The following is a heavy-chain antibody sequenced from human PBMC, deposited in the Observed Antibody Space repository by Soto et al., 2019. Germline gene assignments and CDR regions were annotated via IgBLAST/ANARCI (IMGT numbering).Heavy chain of an antibody. D-gene: IGHD2-15*01. CDR2: ISSTSNTI. CDR1: GFTFSSYS. J-gene: IGHJ6*02. Sequence: GGSLRLSCAASGFTFSSYSMNWVRQAPGKGLEWVSYISSTSNTIYYADSVKGRFTISRDNAKNSLYLQMNSLRDEDTAVYYCSRSSGARYYYGMDVWAQGTTVTVSS. V-gene: IGHV3-48*02. CDR3: SRSSGARYYYGMDV.